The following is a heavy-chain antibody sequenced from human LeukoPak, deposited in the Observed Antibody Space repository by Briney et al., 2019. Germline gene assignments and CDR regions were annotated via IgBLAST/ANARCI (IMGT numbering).Heavy chain of an antibody. D-gene: IGHD2-15*01. CDR3: AKGTSSSCYSAPNY. CDR1: GGSFSGYC. J-gene: IGHJ4*02. V-gene: IGHV3-23*01. Sequence: ETLSLTCAVYGGSFSGYCWSWIRQPPGKGLEWVSAICSNDNNTYYANSVKGRFTISRDNSKNTLSLQLNSLRAEDTAVCYCAKGTSSSCYSAPNYWGQGTLVTVSS. CDR2: ICSNDNNT.